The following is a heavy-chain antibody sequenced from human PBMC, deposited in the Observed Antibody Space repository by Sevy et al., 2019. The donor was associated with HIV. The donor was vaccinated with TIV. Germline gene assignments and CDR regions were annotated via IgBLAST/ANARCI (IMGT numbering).Heavy chain of an antibody. CDR1: GFTFSKYD. J-gene: IGHJ6*02. CDR2: IGYAGDI. CDR3: ARGGPEGYYYYGLDV. V-gene: IGHV3-13*01. D-gene: IGHD5-12*01. Sequence: GGSLRLSCAASGFTFSKYDMHWVRQVSGKSLEWVSGIGYAGDIYYLDSVKGQFTISRENAKNSLYLEMNSLRAGDTALYNCARGGPEGYYYYGLDVWGQGTTVTVSS.